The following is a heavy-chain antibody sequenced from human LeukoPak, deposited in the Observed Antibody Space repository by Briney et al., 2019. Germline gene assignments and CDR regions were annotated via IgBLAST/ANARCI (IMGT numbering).Heavy chain of an antibody. Sequence: GASVNVSCKASGYTFTISDFNWVRQATGQGLEWVGWMNPNSGNTGYAQKFQGRVTITADESTSTAYMELSSLRSEDTAVYYCARGQPTDPFKYYYDSSGYSHRFDYWGQGTLVTVSS. J-gene: IGHJ4*02. CDR1: GYTFTISD. CDR2: MNPNSGNT. V-gene: IGHV1-8*01. D-gene: IGHD3-22*01. CDR3: ARGQPTDPFKYYYDSSGYSHRFDY.